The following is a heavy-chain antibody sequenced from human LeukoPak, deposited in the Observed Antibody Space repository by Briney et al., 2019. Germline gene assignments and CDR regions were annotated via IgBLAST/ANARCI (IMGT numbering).Heavy chain of an antibody. CDR3: ARVEAGYYYDSSGYFFDY. CDR1: GGSISSYY. D-gene: IGHD3-22*01. J-gene: IGHJ4*02. V-gene: IGHV4-59*01. Sequence: SETLSLTCTVSGGSISSYYWSWIRQPPGKGLEWIGYIYYSGSTNYNPSLKRRVTISLDTSKSQFSLKLRSVTAADTAVYYCARVEAGYYYDSSGYFFDYWGQGTLVTVSS. CDR2: IYYSGST.